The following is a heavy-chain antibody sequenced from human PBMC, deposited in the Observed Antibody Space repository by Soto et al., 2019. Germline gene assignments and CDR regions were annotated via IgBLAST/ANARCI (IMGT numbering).Heavy chain of an antibody. V-gene: IGHV1-69*13. CDR3: PRDRRRSGYSYGYIYY. Sequence: GASVQVSCKASGGTFSSYAISWVRQAPGQGLEWMGGIIPIFRTANYAQKFPGRVTITADESTSTAYMELSSLRSEDTAVYYCPRDRRRSGYSYGYIYYGGQGTLVTVSS. J-gene: IGHJ4*02. D-gene: IGHD5-18*01. CDR1: GGTFSSYA. CDR2: IIPIFRTA.